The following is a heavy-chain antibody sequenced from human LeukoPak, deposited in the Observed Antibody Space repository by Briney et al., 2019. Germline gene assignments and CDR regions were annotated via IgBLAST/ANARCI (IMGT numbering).Heavy chain of an antibody. V-gene: IGHV3-7*03. CDR1: GGSISSGDYY. Sequence: ETLSLTCTVSGGSISSGDYYWSWVRQAPGKGLEWVVNINQDGSEKYSVDSVKGRFTISRDNAKNSLYLQMNSLRAEDTAVYYCARGGAVAGPLFDPWGQGTLVTVSS. D-gene: IGHD6-19*01. J-gene: IGHJ5*02. CDR3: ARGGAVAGPLFDP. CDR2: INQDGSEK.